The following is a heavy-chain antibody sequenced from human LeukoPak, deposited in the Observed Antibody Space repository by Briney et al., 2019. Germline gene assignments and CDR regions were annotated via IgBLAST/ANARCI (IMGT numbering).Heavy chain of an antibody. D-gene: IGHD3-9*01. CDR3: ARGGYDILTGIFDY. J-gene: IGHJ4*02. CDR1: GFTFSSYG. Sequence: GGSLRLSCAASGFTFSSYGMHWVRQAPGKGLEWVAVIWYDGSSKYYADSVKGRFTISRDNSKNTLYLQMNSLRAEDTAVYYCARGGYDILTGIFDYWGQGTLVTVSS. CDR2: IWYDGSSK. V-gene: IGHV3-33*01.